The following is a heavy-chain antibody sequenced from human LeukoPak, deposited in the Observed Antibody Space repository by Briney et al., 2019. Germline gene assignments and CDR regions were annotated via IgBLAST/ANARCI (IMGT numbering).Heavy chain of an antibody. CDR2: IYSSGST. Sequence: SETLSLTCTVSGGSISGYNWSWIRQPAGKGLEWIGRIYSSGSTNYNPSLKSRVTMSQDTSKNQLSLRLTSVTAADTAVYYCARSAPDLAQFSYYGMDVWGQGTTVTVSS. D-gene: IGHD3-3*02. J-gene: IGHJ6*02. V-gene: IGHV4-4*07. CDR1: GGSISGYN. CDR3: ARSAPDLAQFSYYGMDV.